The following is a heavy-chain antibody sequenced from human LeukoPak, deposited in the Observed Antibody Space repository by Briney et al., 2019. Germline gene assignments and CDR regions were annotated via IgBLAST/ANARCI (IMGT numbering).Heavy chain of an antibody. CDR1: GFTFSTYA. D-gene: IGHD3-10*01. CDR3: AKDPMRGSGSYMEYYYYYYGMDV. CDR2: ISGSGGST. Sequence: GGSLRLSCAASGFTFSTYAMSWVRQAPGKGLEWVSAISGSGGSTYYADSVKGRFTISRDNSKNTLYLQMNSLRAEDTAVYYCAKDPMRGSGSYMEYYYYYYGMDVWGQGTTVTDSS. V-gene: IGHV3-23*01. J-gene: IGHJ6*02.